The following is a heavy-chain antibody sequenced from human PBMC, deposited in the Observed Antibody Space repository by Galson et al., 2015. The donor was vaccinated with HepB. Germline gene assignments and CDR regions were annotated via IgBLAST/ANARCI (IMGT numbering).Heavy chain of an antibody. CDR3: AREPVVAATRGYYYYGMDV. V-gene: IGHV1-46*04. CDR1: GYTFTSYY. D-gene: IGHD2-15*01. CDR2: INPSGGST. J-gene: IGHJ6*02. Sequence: SVKVSCKASGYTFTSYYMHWVRQAPGQGLEWMGIINPSGGSTSYAQKLQGRVSMTGDTSTSTVYMELSSLRSEDTSVYYCAREPVVAATRGYYYYGMDVWGQGTTVTVSS.